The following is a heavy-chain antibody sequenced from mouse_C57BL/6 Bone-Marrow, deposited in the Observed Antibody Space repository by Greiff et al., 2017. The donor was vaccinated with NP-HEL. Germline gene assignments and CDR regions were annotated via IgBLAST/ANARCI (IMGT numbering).Heavy chain of an antibody. CDR3: SSTVVESYAMDY. D-gene: IGHD1-1*01. Sequence: EVQLQESGGGLVKPGGSLKLSCAASGFTFSSYAMSWVRQTPEKRLEWVATISDGGSYTYYPDNVKGRFTISRDNAKNNLYLQMSHLKSEDTAMYYCSSTVVESYAMDYWGQGTSVTVSS. V-gene: IGHV5-4*01. CDR2: ISDGGSYT. CDR1: GFTFSSYA. J-gene: IGHJ4*01.